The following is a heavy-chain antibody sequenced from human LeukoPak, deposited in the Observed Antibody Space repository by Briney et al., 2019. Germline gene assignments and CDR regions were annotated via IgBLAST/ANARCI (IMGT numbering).Heavy chain of an antibody. CDR2: IYYSGST. CDR3: ARRYYDILTGYPYYFDY. CDR1: GGSISSGDYY. D-gene: IGHD3-9*01. V-gene: IGHV4-30-4*01. J-gene: IGHJ4*02. Sequence: PSETLSLTCTVPGGSISSGDYYWSWIRQPPGKGLEWIGYIYYSGSTYYNPSLKSRVTISVDTSKNQLSLKLSSVTAADTAVYYCARRYYDILTGYPYYFDYWGQGTLVTVSS.